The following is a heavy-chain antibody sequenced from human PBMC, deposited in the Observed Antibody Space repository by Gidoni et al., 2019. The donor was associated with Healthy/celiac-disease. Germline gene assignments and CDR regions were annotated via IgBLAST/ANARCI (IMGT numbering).Heavy chain of an antibody. CDR2: IIPIFGTA. J-gene: IGHJ6*02. V-gene: IGHV1-69*01. D-gene: IGHD6-19*01. CDR3: ARERDSSGWWTYYYGMDV. CDR1: GGTFSSYA. Sequence: QVQLVQSGAEVKKPGSSVQVSCKASGGTFSSYAISWVRQAPGQGLEWMGGIIPIFGTANYAQKFQGRVTITADESTSTAYMELSSLRSEDTAVYYCARERDSSGWWTYYYGMDVWGQGTTVTVSS.